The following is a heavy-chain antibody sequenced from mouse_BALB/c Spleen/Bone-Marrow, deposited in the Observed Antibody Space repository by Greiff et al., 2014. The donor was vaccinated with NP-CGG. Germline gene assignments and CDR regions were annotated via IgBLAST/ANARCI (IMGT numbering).Heavy chain of an antibody. Sequence: QVQLQQSGAELVKPGASVKMSCKASGYTFTSYWMHWVKRRPGQGLEWIGVIDPSDSYTSYNQKFKGKATLTVDTSSSTAYMQLSSLTSEDSAVYYCTRWGTTVVAYYAMDYWGQGTSVTVSS. D-gene: IGHD1-1*01. J-gene: IGHJ4*01. CDR2: IDPSDSYT. CDR1: GYTFTSYW. CDR3: TRWGTTVVAYYAMDY. V-gene: IGHV1S127*01.